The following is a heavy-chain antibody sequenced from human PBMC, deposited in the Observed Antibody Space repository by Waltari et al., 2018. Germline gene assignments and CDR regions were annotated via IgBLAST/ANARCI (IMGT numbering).Heavy chain of an antibody. CDR3: ARRRVAAASTWGDYYYYMDV. CDR1: GYSFTSNW. Sequence: EVQLVQSGAEVKKPGESLKISCTGSGYSFTSNWNGWVRQMPGKGMEWMGISYPGDSDTRYSPSFQVQVTTSADQSIITAYLLWSSLTASDTAMYYCARRRVAAASTWGDYYYYMDVWGKGTTVTVSS. D-gene: IGHD6-13*01. CDR2: SYPGDSDT. J-gene: IGHJ6*03. V-gene: IGHV5-51*03.